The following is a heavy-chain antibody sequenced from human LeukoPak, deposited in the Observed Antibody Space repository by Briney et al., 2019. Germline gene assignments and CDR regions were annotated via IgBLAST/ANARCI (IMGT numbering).Heavy chain of an antibody. CDR1: GGSISSYY. CDR3: ARDRTPTRYYGSGSYEDDAFDI. CDR2: IYYSGST. Sequence: SEALSLTCTVSGGSISSYYWSWIRQPPGKGLEWIGYIYYSGSTNYNPSLKSRVTISVDTSKNQFSLKLSSVTAADTAVYYCARDRTPTRYYGSGSYEDDAFDIWGQGTMVTVSS. V-gene: IGHV4-59*01. J-gene: IGHJ3*02. D-gene: IGHD3-10*01.